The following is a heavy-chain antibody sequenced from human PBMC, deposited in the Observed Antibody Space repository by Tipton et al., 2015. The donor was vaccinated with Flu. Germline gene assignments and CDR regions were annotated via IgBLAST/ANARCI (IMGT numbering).Heavy chain of an antibody. D-gene: IGHD3-3*01. V-gene: IGHV4-39*07. CDR3: ASLYYDFWSGYYGVDY. Sequence: TLSLTCTVSGGSISSSSYYWGWIRQPPGKGLEWIGSIYYSGSTYYNPSLKSRVTISVDTSKNQFSLKLSSVTAADTAVYYCASLYYDFWSGYYGVDYWGQGTLVPVSS. CDR2: IYYSGST. J-gene: IGHJ4*02. CDR1: GGSISSSSYY.